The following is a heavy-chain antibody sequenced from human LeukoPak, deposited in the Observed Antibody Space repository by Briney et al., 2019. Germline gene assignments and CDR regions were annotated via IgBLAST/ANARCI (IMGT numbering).Heavy chain of an antibody. CDR2: IFYSGNT. V-gene: IGHV4-39*02. CDR3: ARDLGSGHAFDI. D-gene: IGHD3-10*01. CDR1: GGSISSSRYY. J-gene: IGHJ3*02. Sequence: SETLSLTCNVSGGSISSSRYYWGWIRQPPGTGLEWIGTIFYSGNTYYNPSLKSRVTLSVDTSKNQFSLNLYSVTAADTAVYYCARDLGSGHAFDIWGQGTMVTVSS.